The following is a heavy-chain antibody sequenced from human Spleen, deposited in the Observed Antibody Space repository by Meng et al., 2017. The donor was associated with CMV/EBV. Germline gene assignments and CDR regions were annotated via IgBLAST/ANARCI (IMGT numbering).Heavy chain of an antibody. CDR3: ARGGYSYGWGGSFDY. CDR2: MNPNSGNT. CDR1: GYTFTSYD. J-gene: IGHJ4*02. Sequence: SGYTFTSYDINWVRQATGQGLEWMGWMNPNSGNTGYAQKFQGRVTMTRDTSISTAYMELSRLRSDDTAVYYCARGGYSYGWGGSFDYWGQGTLVTVSS. V-gene: IGHV1-8*01. D-gene: IGHD5-18*01.